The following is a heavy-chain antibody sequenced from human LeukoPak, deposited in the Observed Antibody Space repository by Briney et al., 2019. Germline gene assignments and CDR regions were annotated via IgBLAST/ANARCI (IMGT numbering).Heavy chain of an antibody. CDR2: ISGSGGST. V-gene: IGHV3-23*01. Sequence: GWSLRLSCAASGFTFSSYAMSGVGQAPGRGREWVSAISGSGGSTYYADSVKGRFTLSRDKSKNTLYLQMNSLRAEDTAVYYCAKVYWNYRGFDYWGQGTLVTVSS. CDR1: GFTFSSYA. CDR3: AKVYWNYRGFDY. J-gene: IGHJ4*02. D-gene: IGHD1-7*01.